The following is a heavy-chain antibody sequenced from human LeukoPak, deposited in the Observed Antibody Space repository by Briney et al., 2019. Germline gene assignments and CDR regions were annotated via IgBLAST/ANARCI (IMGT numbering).Heavy chain of an antibody. D-gene: IGHD5-12*01. CDR3: ARESVNGWLRREDREYYFDY. J-gene: IGHJ4*02. V-gene: IGHV3-23*01. CDR1: GFTFSTYG. Sequence: GGSLRLSCAASGFTFSTYGTSWVRQAPGKGLEWVSGIVGSGGSTYYADSVKGRFTISRDNSKNTLYLQMNSLRAEDTAVYYCARESVNGWLRREDREYYFDYWGQGTLVTVSS. CDR2: IVGSGGST.